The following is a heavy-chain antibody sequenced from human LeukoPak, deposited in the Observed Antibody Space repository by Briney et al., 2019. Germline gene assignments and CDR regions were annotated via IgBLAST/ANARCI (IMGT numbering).Heavy chain of an antibody. J-gene: IGHJ4*02. CDR1: GGSISSSNW. V-gene: IGHV4-4*02. CDR3: ARRSIAAAGTEFDY. Sequence: SSETLSLTCAVSGGSISSSNWWSWVRQPPGKGLEWIREIYHSGSTNYNPSLKSRVTISVDTSKNQFSLKLSSVTAADTAVYYCARRSIAAAGTEFDYWGQGTLVTVSS. D-gene: IGHD6-13*01. CDR2: IYHSGST.